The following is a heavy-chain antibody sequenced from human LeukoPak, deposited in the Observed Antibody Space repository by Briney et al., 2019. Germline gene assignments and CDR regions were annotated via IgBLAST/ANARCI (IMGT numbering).Heavy chain of an antibody. CDR1: GFTFSSYG. Sequence: GGSLRLSCAASGFTFSSYGMHWVRQAPGKGLEWVAFIRYDGSSKYYADSVKGRFTISRDNSKNTLYLQMNSLRAEDTAVYYCARVACSSTSCYNLFFDYSRQGTLVTVSS. J-gene: IGHJ4*02. V-gene: IGHV3-30*02. CDR3: ARVACSSTSCYNLFFDY. CDR2: IRYDGSSK. D-gene: IGHD2-2*02.